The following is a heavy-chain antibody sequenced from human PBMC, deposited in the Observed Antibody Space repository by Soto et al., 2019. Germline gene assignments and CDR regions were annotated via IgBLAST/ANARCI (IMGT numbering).Heavy chain of an antibody. V-gene: IGHV5-51*01. Sequence: GESLKISCKGSGYSFSSYWIGWVRQMPGKGLEWMGIIYPGDSDTRYSPSFQGQVTISVDKSISTAYLQWSSLKASDTAMYYCARHGIGGTAAGTLYRWFDPWGQGTLVTVSS. CDR2: IYPGDSDT. CDR1: GYSFSSYW. D-gene: IGHD6-13*01. J-gene: IGHJ5*02. CDR3: ARHGIGGTAAGTLYRWFDP.